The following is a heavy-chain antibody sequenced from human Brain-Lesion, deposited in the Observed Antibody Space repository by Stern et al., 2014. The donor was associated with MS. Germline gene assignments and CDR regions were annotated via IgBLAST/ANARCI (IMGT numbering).Heavy chain of an antibody. CDR2: IFNSGST. CDR1: GGSISSGGYY. D-gene: IGHD2-2*01. Sequence: QVQLQESGPGLVKPSQTLSLSCTVSGGSISSGGYYWSWIRQPAGKGLEWIGRIFNSGSTRYHPSLKSRVTISIDTSKNQVSPRLNSMTAADTAVYYCARGRVVPGFQYYATDVWGQGTTVIVSS. CDR3: ARGRVVPGFQYYATDV. V-gene: IGHV4-61*02. J-gene: IGHJ6*02.